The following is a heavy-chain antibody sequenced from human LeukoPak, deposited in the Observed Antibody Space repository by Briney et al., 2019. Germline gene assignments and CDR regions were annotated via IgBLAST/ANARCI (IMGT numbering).Heavy chain of an antibody. CDR1: GFTFSSYA. CDR2: INGSGGST. J-gene: IGHJ4*02. CDR3: AKCPSSGSHRRGDY. Sequence: TGGSLRLSCAASGFTFSSYAMSWVRQAPGKGLEWVSAINGSGGSTYYADSVKGRFTISRDNSKNTLYLQMNSLRAEDTAVYYCAKCPSSGSHRRGDYWGQGTLVTVSS. V-gene: IGHV3-23*01. D-gene: IGHD1-26*01.